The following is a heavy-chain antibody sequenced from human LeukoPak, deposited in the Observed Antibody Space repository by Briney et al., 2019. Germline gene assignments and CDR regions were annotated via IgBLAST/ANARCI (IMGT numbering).Heavy chain of an antibody. CDR1: GGSVSSASYY. J-gene: IGHJ4*02. Sequence: PSETLSLTCTVSGGSVSSASYYWSWLRQPPGKGLEWIEYIYYLESTNYNPSLKSRVTISGDTSKNQFSLKLSHESAADTAAHYCARVGWYGGLTQFDYWGQGTLVTVSS. D-gene: IGHD3-10*01. CDR2: IYYLEST. V-gene: IGHV4-61*01. CDR3: ARVGWYGGLTQFDY.